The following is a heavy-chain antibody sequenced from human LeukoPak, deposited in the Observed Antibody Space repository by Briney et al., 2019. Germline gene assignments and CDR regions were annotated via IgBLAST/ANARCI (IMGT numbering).Heavy chain of an antibody. CDR3: ARYRPNYYYGMDV. Sequence: GGSLRLSCAASGFTFSSYAMHWVRQAPGKGLEWVAVISYDGSNKYYADSVKGRLTISRDNSKNTLYLQMNSLRAEDTAVYYCARYRPNYYYGMDVWGQGTTVTVSS. J-gene: IGHJ6*02. CDR2: ISYDGSNK. V-gene: IGHV3-30*04. CDR1: GFTFSSYA.